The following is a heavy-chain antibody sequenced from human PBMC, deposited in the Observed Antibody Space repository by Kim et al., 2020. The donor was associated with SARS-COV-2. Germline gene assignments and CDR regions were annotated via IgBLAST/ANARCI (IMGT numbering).Heavy chain of an antibody. CDR1: GFTFSTYG. CDR3: AKDKARDGDY. V-gene: IGHV3-30*18. CDR2: ISFDGSEK. Sequence: GGSLRLSCAASGFTFSTYGMHWVRQAPGKGLEWVAVISFDGSEKYYADSVKGRFTISRDNSKNTLYLQMNSLRAEDTAVYYCAKDKARDGDYWGQGTLVTVSS. J-gene: IGHJ4*02.